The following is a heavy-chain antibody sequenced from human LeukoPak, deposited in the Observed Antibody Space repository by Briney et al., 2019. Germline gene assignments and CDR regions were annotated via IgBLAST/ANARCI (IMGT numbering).Heavy chain of an antibody. D-gene: IGHD3-10*01. CDR3: ARDAPEHMVRGFNYYYYYMDV. CDR2: ISSSGNAI. Sequence: PGGSLRLSCAASGFTFSSYSMNWVRQAPGKGLEWVSYISSSGNAIYYADSVKGRFTISRDNAKNSLYLQMNSLRAEDTAVYYCARDAPEHMVRGFNYYYYYMDVWGKGTTVTVSS. V-gene: IGHV3-48*01. J-gene: IGHJ6*03. CDR1: GFTFSSYS.